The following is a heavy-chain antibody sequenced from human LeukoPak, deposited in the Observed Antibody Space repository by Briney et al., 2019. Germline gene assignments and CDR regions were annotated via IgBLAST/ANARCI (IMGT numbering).Heavy chain of an antibody. CDR1: GGSFSGYY. Sequence: TSETLSLTCAVYGGSFSGYYWSWIRQPPGKGLEWIGEINHSGSTNYNPSLKSRVTISVDTSKNQFSLKLSSVTAADTAVYYCARGRGYTYGSLPQDYWGQGTLVTVSS. CDR3: ARGRGYTYGSLPQDY. J-gene: IGHJ4*02. V-gene: IGHV4-34*01. CDR2: INHSGST. D-gene: IGHD5-18*01.